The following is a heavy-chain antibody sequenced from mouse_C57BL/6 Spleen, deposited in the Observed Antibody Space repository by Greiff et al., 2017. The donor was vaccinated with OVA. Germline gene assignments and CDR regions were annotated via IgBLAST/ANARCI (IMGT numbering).Heavy chain of an antibody. CDR2: IWRGGST. CDR3: AKNGNYYGSSGAMDY. J-gene: IGHJ4*01. D-gene: IGHD1-1*01. Sequence: VMLVESGPGLVQPSQSLSITCTVSGFSLTSYCVHWVRQSPGQGLEWLGVIWRGGSTDYNAAFMSRLSITKDNSKSQVFFKMNSLQADDTAIYYCAKNGNYYGSSGAMDYWGQGTSVTVSS. V-gene: IGHV2-5*01. CDR1: GFSLTSYC.